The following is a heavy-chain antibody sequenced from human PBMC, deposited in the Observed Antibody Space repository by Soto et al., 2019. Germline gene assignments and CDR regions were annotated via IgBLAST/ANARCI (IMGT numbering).Heavy chain of an antibody. CDR2: IIPILGIA. CDR1: GGTFSSYT. Sequence: QVQLVQSGAEVKKPGSSVKVSCKASGGTFSSYTISWVRQAPGQGLEWMGRIIPILGIANYAQKFQGRVTITADKSTSTASMELSSLRSEDTAVYYCARSPMVPPSIDIWGQGTMVTVSS. D-gene: IGHD2-8*01. CDR3: ARSPMVPPSIDI. J-gene: IGHJ3*02. V-gene: IGHV1-69*02.